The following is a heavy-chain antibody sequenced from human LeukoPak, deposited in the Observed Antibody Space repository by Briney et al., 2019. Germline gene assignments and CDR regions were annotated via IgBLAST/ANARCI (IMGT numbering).Heavy chain of an antibody. CDR1: GYSISSGYY. V-gene: IGHV4-38-2*02. CDR2: IYHSGST. J-gene: IGHJ3*02. CDR3: ASSITMKTNGAFDI. Sequence: SETLSLTCTVSGYSISSGYYWGWIRQPPGKGLEWIGSIYHSGSTYYNPSLKSRVTISVDTSKNQFSLKLSSVTAADTAVYYCASSITMKTNGAFDIWGQGTMVTVSS. D-gene: IGHD3-22*01.